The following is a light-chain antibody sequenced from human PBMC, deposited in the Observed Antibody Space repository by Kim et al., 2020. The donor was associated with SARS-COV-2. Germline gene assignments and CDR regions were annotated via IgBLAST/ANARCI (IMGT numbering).Light chain of an antibody. Sequence: SVKLTWTLSSGHSSYAIAWHQQQPEKGPRYLMKLNSDGSHSKGDGIPDRFSGSSSGAERYLTISSLQSEDEADYYCQTWGTGPLVFGGGTQLTVL. V-gene: IGLV4-69*01. J-gene: IGLJ3*02. CDR1: SGHSSYA. CDR3: QTWGTGPLV. CDR2: LNSDGSH.